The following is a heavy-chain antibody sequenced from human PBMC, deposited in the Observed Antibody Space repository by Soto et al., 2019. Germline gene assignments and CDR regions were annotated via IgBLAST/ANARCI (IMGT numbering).Heavy chain of an antibody. Sequence: EVQLLESGGGLVQPGGSLRLSCAASGFTFSSCAMSWVRQAPGKGLEWVSVISWDGGSTYYADSVKGRFTISRDNSKNSLYLQMNSLRTEDTALYYCAKEPSLGELGYWGQGTLVTVSS. D-gene: IGHD3-16*01. CDR3: AKEPSLGELGY. CDR2: ISWDGGST. CDR1: GFTFSSCA. V-gene: IGHV3-43*02. J-gene: IGHJ4*02.